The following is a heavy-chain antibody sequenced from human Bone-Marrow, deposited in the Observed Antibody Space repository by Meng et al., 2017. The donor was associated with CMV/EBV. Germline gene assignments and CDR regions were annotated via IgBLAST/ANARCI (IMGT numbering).Heavy chain of an antibody. J-gene: IGHJ4*02. Sequence: CPVSGASISRGSYYWSWIRQPAGRGLEWIGRIYPTGSTNSNPSLKSRVTMSVDTSKNQFSLKVSSVTAADTAVYYCASLESPENSLRYWGQGTLVTVSS. CDR1: GASISRGSYY. D-gene: IGHD1-1*01. V-gene: IGHV4-61*02. CDR2: IYPTGST. CDR3: ASLESPENSLRY.